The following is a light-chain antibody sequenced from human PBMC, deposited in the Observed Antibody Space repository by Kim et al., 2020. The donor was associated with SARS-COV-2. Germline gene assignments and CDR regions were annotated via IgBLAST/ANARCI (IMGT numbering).Light chain of an antibody. CDR2: TAS. Sequence: APVGDSVPIPCRASQSISSWLAWYQQKPGKAPKLLLYTASSLESGVPSRFSGSGSGTEFTLTISSLQPDDFATYYCQQYTSYSITFGQGTRLEIK. J-gene: IGKJ5*01. CDR1: QSISSW. CDR3: QQYTSYSIT. V-gene: IGKV1-5*03.